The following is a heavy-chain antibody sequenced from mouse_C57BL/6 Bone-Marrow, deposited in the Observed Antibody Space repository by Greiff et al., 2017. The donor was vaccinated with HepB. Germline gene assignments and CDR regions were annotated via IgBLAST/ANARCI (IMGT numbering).Heavy chain of an antibody. Sequence: DVKLVESGGDLVKPGGSLKLSCAASGFTFSSYGMSWVRQTPDKRLEWVATISSGGSYTYYPDSVKGRFTISRDNAKNTLYLQMSSLKSEDTAMYYCAVLPYWGQGTTLTVSS. CDR3: AVLPY. V-gene: IGHV5-6*02. CDR1: GFTFSSYG. J-gene: IGHJ2*01. CDR2: ISSGGSYT.